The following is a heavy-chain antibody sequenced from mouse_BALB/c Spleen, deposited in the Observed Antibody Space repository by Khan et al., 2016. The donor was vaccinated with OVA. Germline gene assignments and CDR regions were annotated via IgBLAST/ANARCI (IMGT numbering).Heavy chain of an antibody. J-gene: IGHJ3*01. D-gene: IGHD3-1*01. Sequence: QVRLQQSGAELVKPGASVKLSCKASGYAFTNYQMYWVKQRPGQGLEWIGEINPSNGGTNFNEKFKRKATLTVDKSSSTAYMQLSSLTSEDSAVYYCTRGGYGGFAYWGQGTLVTVSA. CDR3: TRGGYGGFAY. V-gene: IGHV1S81*02. CDR2: INPSNGGT. CDR1: GYAFTNYQ.